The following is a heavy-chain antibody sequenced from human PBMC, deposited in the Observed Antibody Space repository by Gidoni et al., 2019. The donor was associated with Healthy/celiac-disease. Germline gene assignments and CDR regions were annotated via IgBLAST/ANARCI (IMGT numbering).Heavy chain of an antibody. CDR1: GYTFTSYG. D-gene: IGHD6-19*01. Sequence: QVQLVQSGAEVKKPGASVKVSCKASGYTFTSYGISWVRQAPGQGLEWMGWISAYNGNTNYAQKLQGRVTMTTDTSTSTAYMELRSLRSDDTAVYYCASWVAGTQHPWGYYYYGMDVWGQGTTVTVSS. CDR2: ISAYNGNT. V-gene: IGHV1-18*01. CDR3: ASWVAGTQHPWGYYYYGMDV. J-gene: IGHJ6*02.